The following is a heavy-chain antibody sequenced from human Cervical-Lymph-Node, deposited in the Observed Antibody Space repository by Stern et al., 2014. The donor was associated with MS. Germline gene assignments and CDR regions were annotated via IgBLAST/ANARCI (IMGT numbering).Heavy chain of an antibody. J-gene: IGHJ6*02. D-gene: IGHD2-2*02. CDR1: GGTFSSYA. CDR3: ARCGGSATYNYYYYYGMDV. Sequence: QVQLVQSGAEVKKPGSSVKVSCKASGGTFSSYAISWVRQAPGQGLEWMGRIIPILGIANYAQKFQGRVTITADKSTSTAYMELSSLRSEDTAVYYCARCGGSATYNYYYYYGMDVWGQGTTVTVSS. V-gene: IGHV1-69*09. CDR2: IIPILGIA.